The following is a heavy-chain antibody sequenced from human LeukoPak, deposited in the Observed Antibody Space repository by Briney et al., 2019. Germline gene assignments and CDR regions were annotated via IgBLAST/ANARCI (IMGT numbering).Heavy chain of an antibody. CDR2: ISAYNGNT. CDR3: GRGDTAMVNDY. D-gene: IGHD5-18*01. V-gene: IGHV1-18*01. CDR1: VCTFTSYC. J-gene: IGHJ4*02. Sequence: SVNVSCQPSVCTFTSYCIIWVRQAPGQGLDWMEWISAYNGNTNYAQKLQGRVTMTTDTSTSTAYMELRSLRSDDTAVYYCGRGDTAMVNDYWGQGTLVTVSS.